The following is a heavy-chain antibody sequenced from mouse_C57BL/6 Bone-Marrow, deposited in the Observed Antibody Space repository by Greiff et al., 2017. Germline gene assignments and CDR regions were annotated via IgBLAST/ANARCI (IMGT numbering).Heavy chain of an antibody. CDR1: GYAFTNYL. D-gene: IGHD1-1*01. V-gene: IGHV1-54*01. CDR2: INPGSGGT. Sequence: VKLMESGAELVRPGTSVKVSCKASGYAFTNYLIEWVKQRPGQGLEWIGVINPGSGGTNYNEKFKGKATLTADKSSRTAYMQLSSLTSEDSAVYFCASPFITTVGYFDVWGTGTTVTVSS. J-gene: IGHJ1*03. CDR3: ASPFITTVGYFDV.